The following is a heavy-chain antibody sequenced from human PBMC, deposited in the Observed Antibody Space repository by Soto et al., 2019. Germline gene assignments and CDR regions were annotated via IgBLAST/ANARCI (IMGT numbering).Heavy chain of an antibody. CDR1: GCTFTSYC. V-gene: IGHV1-18*01. Sequence: GASVKGSCKASGCTFTSYCISCVGQSPLRVREWMGWISAYNGNTNYAQKLQGRVTMTTDTSTSTAYMELRSLRSDDTAVYYCARDRYVLLWFGELSHWFDPWGQGTLVTVSS. J-gene: IGHJ5*02. D-gene: IGHD3-10*01. CDR2: ISAYNGNT. CDR3: ARDRYVLLWFGELSHWFDP.